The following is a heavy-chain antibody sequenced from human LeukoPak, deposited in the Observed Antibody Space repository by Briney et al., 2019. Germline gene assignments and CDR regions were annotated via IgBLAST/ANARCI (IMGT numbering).Heavy chain of an antibody. J-gene: IGHJ5*02. Sequence: SETLSLTCTVSGGSISSSSYYWGWIRQPPGKGLEWIGSIYYSGSTYYNPSLKSRVTISVDTSKNQFSLKLSSVTAADTAVYYCARGGDRFLEWMGNWFDPWGQGTLVTVSS. CDR1: GGSISSSSYY. CDR3: ARGGDRFLEWMGNWFDP. D-gene: IGHD3-3*01. CDR2: IYYSGST. V-gene: IGHV4-39*07.